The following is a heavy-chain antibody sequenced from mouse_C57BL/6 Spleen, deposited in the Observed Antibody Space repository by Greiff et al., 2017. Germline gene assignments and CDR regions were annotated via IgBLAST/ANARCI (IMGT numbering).Heavy chain of an antibody. Sequence: EVKLQESGPTLVRPSQTLSLTCTVTGFSINSDCYWIWIRQFPGNKLEYIGYTFYSGITYYNPSLESRTYITRDTSKNQFSLTLSSVSTEDTATYYCARAPDDYGAMDYWGQGTSVTVSS. CDR1: GFSINSDCY. CDR3: ARAPDDYGAMDY. V-gene: IGHV3-3*01. CDR2: TFYSGIT. J-gene: IGHJ4*01.